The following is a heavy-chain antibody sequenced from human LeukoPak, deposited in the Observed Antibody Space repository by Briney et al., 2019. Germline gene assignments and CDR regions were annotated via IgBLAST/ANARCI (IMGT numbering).Heavy chain of an antibody. V-gene: IGHV4-39*01. CDR3: ARHRYYYRSGSYHGAPYYMDV. CDR1: GGSISSSSYY. D-gene: IGHD3-10*01. J-gene: IGHJ6*03. CDR2: IYYSGST. Sequence: PSETLSLTCTVSGGSISSSSYYWGWIRQPPGKGLEWIGSIYYSGSTYYNPSLKSRVTISVDTSKNQFSLQLSSVTAADTAVYYCARHRYYYRSGSYHGAPYYMDVWGKGTTVTISS.